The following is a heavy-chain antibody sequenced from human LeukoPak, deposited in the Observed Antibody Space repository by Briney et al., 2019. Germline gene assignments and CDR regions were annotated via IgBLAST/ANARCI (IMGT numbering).Heavy chain of an antibody. D-gene: IGHD3-3*01. V-gene: IGHV1-18*01. CDR1: GYTFTSYG. Sequence: ASVKVSCKASGYTFTSYGISWVRQAPGQGLEWMGCISAYNGNTNYAQKLQGRVTMTTDTSTSTAYMELRSLRPDDTAVYYCARDREITFPSGILEWLLSPSRDFDYWGQGTLVTVSS. CDR2: ISAYNGNT. CDR3: ARDREITFPSGILEWLLSPSRDFDY. J-gene: IGHJ4*02.